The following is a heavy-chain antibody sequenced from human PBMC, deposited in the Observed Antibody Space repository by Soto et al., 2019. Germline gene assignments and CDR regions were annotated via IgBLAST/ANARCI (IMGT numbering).Heavy chain of an antibody. Sequence: VASVKVSCKASGFSFTGYYIHWLRQAPGQGLEWMGWINAHSGGTEYAQKFQGRVTLTRDTSIATAYLTLTSLTSDDTALYYCARDSGAKLSSSWGQGTPVTVSS. J-gene: IGHJ4*02. D-gene: IGHD2-2*01. V-gene: IGHV1-2*02. CDR1: GFSFTGYY. CDR2: INAHSGGT. CDR3: ARDSGAKLSSS.